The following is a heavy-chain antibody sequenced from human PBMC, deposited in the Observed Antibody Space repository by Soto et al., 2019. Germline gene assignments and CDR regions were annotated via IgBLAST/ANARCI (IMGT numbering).Heavy chain of an antibody. CDR1: GGSIGSGGYY. Sequence: SETLSLTCTVSGGSIGSGGYYWSWIRQAPGKGLEWLGYIYSNGNTYYNPSLKSRLVISSDTSQNLFSLRLSSVTAADTAVYYCVRLAAAAGIDYWGQGTLVTVSS. J-gene: IGHJ4*02. D-gene: IGHD6-13*01. CDR3: VRLAAAAGIDY. CDR2: IYSNGNT. V-gene: IGHV4-31*03.